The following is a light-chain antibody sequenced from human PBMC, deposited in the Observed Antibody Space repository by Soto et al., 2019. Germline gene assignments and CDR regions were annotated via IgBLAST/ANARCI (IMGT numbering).Light chain of an antibody. Sequence: IVMTQSPLSLPVTPGEPSSISCSSSHSLLHSNGYNYLDWYLQKPGQSPQLLIYLGSYRASGVPDRFSGSGSGTDFTLKISRVEAEDVGVYYCMQALQTRTFGQGTKVDIK. CDR2: LGS. J-gene: IGKJ1*01. CDR3: MQALQTRT. V-gene: IGKV2-28*01. CDR1: HSLLHSNGYNY.